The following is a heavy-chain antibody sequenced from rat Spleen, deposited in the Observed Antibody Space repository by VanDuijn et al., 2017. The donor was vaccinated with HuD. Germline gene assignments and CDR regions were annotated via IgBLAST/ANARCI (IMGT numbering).Heavy chain of an antibody. Sequence: EVKLVESGGGLIQPGRSLKLSCIASGFTFNDYWMTWVRQAPGKGLEWVASFSYDGGTTYYRDSVKGRFTISRDNAKSSLYLQMDSLRSEDTATYYCTTEPGYNSYFAYWGQGVMVTVSS. D-gene: IGHD1-4*01. J-gene: IGHJ2*01. CDR2: FSYDGGTT. CDR1: GFTFNDYW. V-gene: IGHV5-31*01. CDR3: TTEPGYNSYFAY.